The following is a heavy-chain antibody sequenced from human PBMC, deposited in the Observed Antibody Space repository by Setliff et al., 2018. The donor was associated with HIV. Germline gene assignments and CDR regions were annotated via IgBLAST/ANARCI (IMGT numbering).Heavy chain of an antibody. CDR2: IIPIFGPA. CDR1: GGTVSSYA. V-gene: IGHV1-69*05. Sequence: SVKVSCKASGGTVSSYAINWVRQAPGQGLEWMGGIIPIFGPANYAQKVQDRVTITTDESTSTAYMELSSLKSEDTAVYYCARGFEVESSGWFDPWGQGTLVTVSS. CDR3: ARGFEVESSGWFDP. J-gene: IGHJ5*02. D-gene: IGHD3-9*01.